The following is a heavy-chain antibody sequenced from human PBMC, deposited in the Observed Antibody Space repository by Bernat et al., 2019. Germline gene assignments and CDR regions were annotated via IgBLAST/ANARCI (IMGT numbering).Heavy chain of an antibody. CDR1: GFTFSSYW. CDR2: IKQDGSEK. Sequence: EVQLVESGGGLVQPGGSLRLSCAASGFTFSSYWMSWVRQAPGKGLEWVANIKQDGSEKYYVDSVKGRFTISRDNAKNSLYLQMNSLRAEDTAVYYCAREGDSVVVVAAVDVWGKGTTVTVSS. V-gene: IGHV3-7*01. D-gene: IGHD2-15*01. J-gene: IGHJ6*04. CDR3: AREGDSVVVVAAVDV.